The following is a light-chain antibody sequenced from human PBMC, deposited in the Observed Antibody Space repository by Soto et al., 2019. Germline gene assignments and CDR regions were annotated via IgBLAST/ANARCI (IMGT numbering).Light chain of an antibody. CDR2: DTS. CDR1: QSVSSY. CDR3: QQRTNRPPIT. Sequence: EIVLTQSPATLSLSPGERATLSCRASQSVSSYLAWYQQRPGQAPRLLIFDTSNRATDIPARFSGSGSGTDFTLTISGLEPEEFAVYYCQQRTNRPPITFGQGKRLEI. J-gene: IGKJ5*01. V-gene: IGKV3-11*01.